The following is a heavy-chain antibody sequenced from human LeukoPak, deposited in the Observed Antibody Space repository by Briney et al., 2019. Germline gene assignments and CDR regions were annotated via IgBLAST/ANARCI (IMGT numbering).Heavy chain of an antibody. V-gene: IGHV4-59*01. D-gene: IGHD2-15*01. CDR1: SDSISGYY. CDR2: IYSSGST. J-gene: IGHJ1*01. Sequence: PSETLSLTCTVSSDSISGYYWSWIRQPPGKGLEWLGYIYSSGSTNYNPSLKSRVTISVDTSKNQFSLKLSSVTAADTAVYYCAGVSCSSGSCYEYFQHWGQGTLVTVSS. CDR3: AGVSCSSGSCYEYFQH.